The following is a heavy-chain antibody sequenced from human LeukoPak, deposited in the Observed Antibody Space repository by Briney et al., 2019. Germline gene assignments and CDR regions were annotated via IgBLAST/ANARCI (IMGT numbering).Heavy chain of an antibody. J-gene: IGHJ5*02. CDR3: ARGGRGVSAARRFKGGNWFDP. CDR1: GGSFSGNY. Sequence: SETLSLTCAVYGGSFSGNYWSWIRQPPGKGLEWIGEINHSGSTNYNPSLKSRFTISVNTSRNQFSLKLSSVIAADTAVYYCARGGRGVSAARRFKGGNWFDPWGQGTLVTVSS. D-gene: IGHD2-2*01. V-gene: IGHV4-34*01. CDR2: INHSGST.